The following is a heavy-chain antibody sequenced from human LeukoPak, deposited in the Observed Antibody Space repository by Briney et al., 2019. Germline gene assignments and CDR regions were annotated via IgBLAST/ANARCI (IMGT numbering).Heavy chain of an antibody. Sequence: SVKVSCKASGGTFSSYAISWVRQAPGQGLEWMGGIIPIFGTANYAQKFQGRVTITADESTSTAYMELSSLRSEDTAVYYCASRGGYCSSTSCYQDYYYGMDVWGQGTTVTVSS. CDR1: GGTFSSYA. CDR3: ASRGGYCSSTSCYQDYYYGMDV. V-gene: IGHV1-69*13. D-gene: IGHD2-2*01. CDR2: IIPIFGTA. J-gene: IGHJ6*02.